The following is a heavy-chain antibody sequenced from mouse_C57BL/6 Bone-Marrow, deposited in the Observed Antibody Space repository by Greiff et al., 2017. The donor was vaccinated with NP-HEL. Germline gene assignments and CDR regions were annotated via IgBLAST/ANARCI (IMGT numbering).Heavy chain of an antibody. CDR1: GFTFSSYA. CDR2: ISDGGSYT. Sequence: EVKLVESGGGLVKPGGSLKLSCAASGFTFSSYAMSWVRQTPEKRLEWVATISDGGSYTYYPDNVKGRFTISRDNAKNNLYLQMSHLKSEDTAMYYCARGTMVTTLDYWGQGTTLTVSS. D-gene: IGHD2-2*01. J-gene: IGHJ2*01. V-gene: IGHV5-4*03. CDR3: ARGTMVTTLDY.